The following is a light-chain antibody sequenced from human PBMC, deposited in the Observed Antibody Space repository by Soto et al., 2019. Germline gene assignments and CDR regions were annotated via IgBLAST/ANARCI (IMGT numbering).Light chain of an antibody. CDR3: QHYNDWPYT. CDR1: QSVSSS. CDR2: GSS. V-gene: IGKV3-15*01. Sequence: EIVMTQSPATLSVSPGERATLSCRASQSVSSSLAWYQQKPGQAPRLLIFGSSTRATGIPARFSGSRSGTEFTLTISSLQSEDFAVYYCQHYNDWPYTFGQGTKLEIK. J-gene: IGKJ2*01.